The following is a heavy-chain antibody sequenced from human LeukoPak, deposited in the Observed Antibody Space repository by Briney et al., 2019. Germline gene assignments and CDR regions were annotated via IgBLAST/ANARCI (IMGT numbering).Heavy chain of an antibody. V-gene: IGHV3-33*08. Sequence: GGSLRLSCAASGFTFSSYWMTWVRQAPGKGLEWVAVIWYDGSNKYYADSMRGRFTISRDNSENTLYLQMSSLRAEDTAVYYCARGILGYSTVYLDYWGQGALVTVSS. CDR1: GFTFSSYW. D-gene: IGHD1-26*01. CDR2: IWYDGSNK. CDR3: ARGILGYSTVYLDY. J-gene: IGHJ4*02.